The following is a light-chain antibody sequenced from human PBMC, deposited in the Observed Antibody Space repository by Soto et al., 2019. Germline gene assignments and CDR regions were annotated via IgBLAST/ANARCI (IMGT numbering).Light chain of an antibody. CDR1: SSDVGSYNL. J-gene: IGLJ1*01. Sequence: QSVLTQPASVSGSTGQLITISCTRTSSDVGSYNLVSWYQQHPGKAPKLMIYEGSKRPSGVSNRFSGSKSGNTASLTISGLQAEDEADYYCCSYAGSSTYVFGTGTKVTVL. CDR3: CSYAGSSTYV. V-gene: IGLV2-23*01. CDR2: EGS.